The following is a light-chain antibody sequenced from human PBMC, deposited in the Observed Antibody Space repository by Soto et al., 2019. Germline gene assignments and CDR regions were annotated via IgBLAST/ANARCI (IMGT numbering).Light chain of an antibody. CDR3: CSYAGSSTSYV. V-gene: IGLV2-23*02. Sequence: SALTQPASVSGSPGQSITISCTGTSSDVGSYNLVSWYQQHPGKAPKLMIYEVSKRPSGVSNRFSGSKSGNTASLTISGLQTEDEADYYCCSYAGSSTSYVFGSGTVVTVL. CDR2: EVS. CDR1: SSDVGSYNL. J-gene: IGLJ1*01.